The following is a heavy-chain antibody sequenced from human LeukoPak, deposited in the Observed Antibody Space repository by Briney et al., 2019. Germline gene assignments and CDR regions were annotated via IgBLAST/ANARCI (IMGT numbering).Heavy chain of an antibody. Sequence: ASVKVSCKASGYTFTSYYMHWVRQAPGQGLEWMGIINPSGGSTSYAQKFQGRVTMTRDMSTSTVYMELSSLRSEDTAVYYCARDSPTESYYYDSTGFDYWGQGTLVTVSS. V-gene: IGHV1-46*01. D-gene: IGHD3-22*01. CDR2: INPSGGST. CDR3: ARDSPTESYYYDSTGFDY. CDR1: GYTFTSYY. J-gene: IGHJ4*02.